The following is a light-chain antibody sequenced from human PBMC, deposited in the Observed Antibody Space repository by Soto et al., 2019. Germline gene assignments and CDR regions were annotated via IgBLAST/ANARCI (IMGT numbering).Light chain of an antibody. CDR3: AAWDDSLSGLV. CDR2: RNN. V-gene: IGLV1-47*01. Sequence: QSVLTQPPSASGTPGQRVTISCSGSRSNIGSNYVYWYQQLPGTAPKLLIYRNNLRPSGVPDRFSGSKSGTSASLAISGLRSEDEDEADYYCAAWDDSLSGLVFGGGTKVTVL. J-gene: IGLJ3*02. CDR1: RSNIGSNY.